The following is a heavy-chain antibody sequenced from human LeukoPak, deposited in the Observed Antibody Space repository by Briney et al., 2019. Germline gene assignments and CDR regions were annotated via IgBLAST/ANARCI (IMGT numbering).Heavy chain of an antibody. J-gene: IGHJ4*02. CDR2: SSTSGTTI. CDR3: ARALPSSRYYFDY. CDR1: GFTFSNAW. V-gene: IGHV3-11*04. Sequence: GGSLRLSCAASGFTFSNAWMSWVRQAPGKGLEWVSYSSTSGTTIYYADSVKGRFTISRDNAKNSLYLQMNSLRDEDTAIYYCARALPSSRYYFDYWGQGTLVTVSA. D-gene: IGHD6-13*01.